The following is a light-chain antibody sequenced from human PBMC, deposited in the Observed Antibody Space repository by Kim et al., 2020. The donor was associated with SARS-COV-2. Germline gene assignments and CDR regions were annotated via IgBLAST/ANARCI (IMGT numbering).Light chain of an antibody. CDR3: QQYDRPPYT. CDR2: GTS. Sequence: LSPGARATLPCRASQSVAPNHLAWFQQKPGQAPRLLIYGTSSRATGIPDRFSASESGTDFTLTISRLEPEDFAVYFCQQYDRPPYTFGQGTKLEI. V-gene: IGKV3-20*01. CDR1: QSVAPNH. J-gene: IGKJ2*01.